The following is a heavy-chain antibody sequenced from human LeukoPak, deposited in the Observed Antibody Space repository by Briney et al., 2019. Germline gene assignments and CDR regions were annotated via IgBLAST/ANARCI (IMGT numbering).Heavy chain of an antibody. CDR1: GFTVSSNY. V-gene: IGHV3-53*05. CDR2: IYSGGST. Sequence: GGSLRLSRAASGFTVSSNYMSWVRQAPGKGLEWVSVIYSGGSTYYADSVKGRFTISRDNSKNTLYLQMNSLRAEDTAVYYCARESVGATGAFDIWGQGTMVTVSS. J-gene: IGHJ3*02. D-gene: IGHD1-26*01. CDR3: ARESVGATGAFDI.